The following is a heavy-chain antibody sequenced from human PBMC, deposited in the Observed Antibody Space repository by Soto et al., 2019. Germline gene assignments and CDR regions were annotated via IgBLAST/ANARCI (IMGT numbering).Heavy chain of an antibody. CDR2: IYYSGST. CDR1: GGSISSGGYY. Sequence: SETLSLTCTVSGGSISSGGYYWSWIRQHPGKGLEWIGYIYYSGSTYYNPSLKSRVTISVDTSKNQFSLKLSSVTAADTAVYYCARDRSYPYDNLRTFDYWGQGTLVTVSS. J-gene: IGHJ4*02. CDR3: ARDRSYPYDNLRTFDY. D-gene: IGHD3-22*01. V-gene: IGHV4-31*03.